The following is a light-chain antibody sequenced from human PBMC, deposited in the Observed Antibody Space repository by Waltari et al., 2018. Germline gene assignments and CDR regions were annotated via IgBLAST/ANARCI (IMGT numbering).Light chain of an antibody. CDR1: SSDVGNYNL. Sequence: QSALTQPASVSGSPGQSITISCTGTSSDVGNYNLVSWYHQHPAKAPKLMLYEVSKRPSGWYKRFSGSKAGNTASLTIVGLQAEDEADYYCCSYAGGSTYVFGTGTKVTVL. J-gene: IGLJ1*01. V-gene: IGLV2-23*02. CDR3: CSYAGGSTYV. CDR2: EVS.